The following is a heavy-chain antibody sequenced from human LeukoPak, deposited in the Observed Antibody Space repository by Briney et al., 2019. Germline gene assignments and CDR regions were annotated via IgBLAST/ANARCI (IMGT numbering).Heavy chain of an antibody. J-gene: IGHJ4*02. D-gene: IGHD1-26*01. CDR1: GGSISGYF. Sequence: PSETLSLTCTVSGGSISGYFWTWIRQPAGKELEWIGRVYTSGTTYYNPSLKSRVTMSVDTSKNQFSLKLSSVTAADTAVYYCARELVGAVDYWGQGTLVTVSS. V-gene: IGHV4-4*07. CDR3: ARELVGAVDY. CDR2: VYTSGTT.